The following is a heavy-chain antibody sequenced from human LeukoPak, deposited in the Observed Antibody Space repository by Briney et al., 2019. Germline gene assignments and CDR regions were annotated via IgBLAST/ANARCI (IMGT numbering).Heavy chain of an antibody. CDR3: ARGIAARLGLFDY. J-gene: IGHJ4*02. CDR2: IRYDGSNK. V-gene: IGHV3-30*02. CDR1: GFTFSSYG. D-gene: IGHD6-6*01. Sequence: GGSLRLSCAASGFTFSSYGMHWVRQAPGKGLEWVAFIRYDGSNKYYADSVKGRFTISRDNSKNSLYLQMNSLRAEDTAVYYCARGIAARLGLFDYWGQGTLVTVSS.